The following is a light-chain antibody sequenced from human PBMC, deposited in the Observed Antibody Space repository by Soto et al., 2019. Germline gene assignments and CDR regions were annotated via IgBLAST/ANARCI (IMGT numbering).Light chain of an antibody. CDR2: AAS. CDR3: QQSYSTLRT. V-gene: IGKV1-39*01. CDR1: QSISSY. J-gene: IGKJ1*01. Sequence: DIQMTQSPSSLAASAGDRVTITCRASQSISSYLNWYQQKPGKAPNLLIYAASSLQSGVPSRFSGSGSGTDFTLTIRSLQPEDFATYYCQQSYSTLRTFGQGTKVEIK.